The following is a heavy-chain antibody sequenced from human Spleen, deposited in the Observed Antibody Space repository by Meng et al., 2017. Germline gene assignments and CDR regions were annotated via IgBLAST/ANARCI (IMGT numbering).Heavy chain of an antibody. CDR1: GFTFSNAW. J-gene: IGHJ4*02. V-gene: IGHV3-23*01. CDR2: ISISGART. D-gene: IGHD1-1*01. Sequence: GESLKISCAASGFTFSNAWMSWVRQAPGKGLEWVSGISISGARTYYADSVKGRFTISRDNSKNTLYLQMNSLRAEDTAVYFCAKEEVPNDYWGQGKLVNGAS. CDR3: AKEEVPNDY.